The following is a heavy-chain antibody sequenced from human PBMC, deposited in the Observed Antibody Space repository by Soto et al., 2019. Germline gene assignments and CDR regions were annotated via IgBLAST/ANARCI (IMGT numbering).Heavy chain of an antibody. CDR1: GGSISSGGYS. D-gene: IGHD2-21*02. CDR2: IYHSGST. J-gene: IGHJ4*02. CDR3: ARATNCGGDCHHDY. V-gene: IGHV4-30-2*01. Sequence: QLQLQESGSGLVKPSQTLSLTCAVSGGSISSGGYSWSWIRQPPGKGLEWIGYIYHSGSTYYNPSPRSRLTISVDRSKNQFSLKLSSVTAADTAVYYCARATNCGGDCHHDYWGQGTLVTVSS.